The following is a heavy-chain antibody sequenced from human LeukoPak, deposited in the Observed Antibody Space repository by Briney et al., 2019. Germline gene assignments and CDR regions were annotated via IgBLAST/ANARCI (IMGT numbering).Heavy chain of an antibody. CDR3: ARRKVAATRNWFDP. J-gene: IGHJ5*02. D-gene: IGHD2-15*01. CDR1: GFTLSNYW. V-gene: IGHV3-7*01. Sequence: GGSLRLSCAASGFTLSNYWMSWVRQAPGKGLEWMAYIKQDGSEIKYVDSVEGRFTISRDNTKNSLYLQMHGLRAEDTAVYYCARRKVAATRNWFDPWDQGTLVTVSS. CDR2: IKQDGSEI.